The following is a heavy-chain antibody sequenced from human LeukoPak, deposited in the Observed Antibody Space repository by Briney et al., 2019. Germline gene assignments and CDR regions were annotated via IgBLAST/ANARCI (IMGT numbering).Heavy chain of an antibody. CDR1: GGSFSGYY. CDR2: INHSGST. J-gene: IGHJ4*02. CDR3: ATATISRVRSNYDFWSGYSSSHFDY. Sequence: SETLSLTCAVYGGSFSGYYWSWIRQPPGKGPEWIGEINHSGSTNYNPSLKSRVTISVDTSKNQFSLKLSSVTAADTAVYYCATATISRVRSNYDFWSGYSSSHFDYWGQGTLVTVSS. D-gene: IGHD3-3*01. V-gene: IGHV4-34*01.